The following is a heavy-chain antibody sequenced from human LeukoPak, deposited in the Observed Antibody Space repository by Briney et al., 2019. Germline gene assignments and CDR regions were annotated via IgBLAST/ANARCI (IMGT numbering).Heavy chain of an antibody. V-gene: IGHV3-15*01. Sequence: PGGSLRLSCAASGFTFSNTWMNWVRQAPGKGLEWVGLIKSKTDGGTTDYAAPAKGRFTISRDDSKDTLYLQMNSLKTEDTAVYYCTTSYGSGSYYWGQGTLVTVSS. CDR2: IKSKTDGGTT. CDR1: GFTFSNTW. J-gene: IGHJ4*02. D-gene: IGHD3-10*01. CDR3: TTSYGSGSYY.